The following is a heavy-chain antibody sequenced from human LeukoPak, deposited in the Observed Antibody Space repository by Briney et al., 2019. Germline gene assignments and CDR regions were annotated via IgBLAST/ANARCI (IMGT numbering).Heavy chain of an antibody. J-gene: IGHJ5*02. CDR1: GYSFTSYW. D-gene: IGHD6-19*01. Sequence: GESLKISCKGSGYSFTSYWIGWVRQMPGKGLEWMGIIYPGDSDTRYGPSFQGQVTISADKSISTAYLQWSSLKASDTAMYYCARPYSSGWYDVGFDPWGQGTLVTVSS. V-gene: IGHV5-51*01. CDR3: ARPYSSGWYDVGFDP. CDR2: IYPGDSDT.